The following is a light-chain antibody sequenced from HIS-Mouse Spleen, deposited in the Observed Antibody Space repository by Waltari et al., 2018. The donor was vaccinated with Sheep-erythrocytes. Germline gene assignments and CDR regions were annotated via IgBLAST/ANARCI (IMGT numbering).Light chain of an antibody. CDR3: QQSYSTPQFT. CDR2: AAS. V-gene: IGKV1-39*01. CDR1: QIISSY. J-gene: IGKJ3*01. Sequence: DIQMTQSPSSLSASVGDRVTITFRASQIISSYLNWYQQKPGKAPKLLIYAASSLQSGVPSRFSGSGSGTDFTLTISSLQPEDFATYYCQQSYSTPQFTFGPGTKVDIK.